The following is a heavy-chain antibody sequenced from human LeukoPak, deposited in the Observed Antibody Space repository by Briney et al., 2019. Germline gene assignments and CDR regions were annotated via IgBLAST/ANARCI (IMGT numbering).Heavy chain of an antibody. CDR2: IKEDGSEK. CDR1: GFTFSNYW. J-gene: IGHJ4*02. CDR3: ARTIRGY. Sequence: GGSLRLSCAASGFTFSNYWMSWVRQAPGQGLEWVANIKEDGSEKYYVDSVKGRFTISRDNAKNSLYLQMNSLRAEDTAVYYCARTIRGYWGQGTLVTVSA. V-gene: IGHV3-7*01. D-gene: IGHD3-10*01.